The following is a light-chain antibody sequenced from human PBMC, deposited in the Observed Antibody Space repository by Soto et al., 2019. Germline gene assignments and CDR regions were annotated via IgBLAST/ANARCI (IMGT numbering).Light chain of an antibody. CDR3: AAFTTDNTWV. V-gene: IGLV2-14*01. CDR2: EVN. J-gene: IGLJ3*02. Sequence: QSALTQPASVSGSPGQSITISCTGTSSDVGRCNCVSRFQQQPGKAPKLMIYEVNIRPSGVSDRFSGSKSGFTASLSISGLQAEDEADYYCAAFTTDNTWVFGGGTKLTVL. CDR1: SSDVGRCNC.